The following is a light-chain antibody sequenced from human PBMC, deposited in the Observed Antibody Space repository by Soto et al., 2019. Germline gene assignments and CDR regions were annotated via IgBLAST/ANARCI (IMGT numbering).Light chain of an antibody. Sequence: DIVMTQSPDSLAVALDATATINCKSSQRVSYSSNNKNYIAWYQQKPGHPPKLLIYWASTRESGVPGRFSGCVSCTDFTLAISGLQAEDVAVYYCQEYYSTPYTFGPGTKLEVK. CDR2: WAS. CDR1: QRVSYSSNNKNY. J-gene: IGKJ2*01. V-gene: IGKV4-1*01. CDR3: QEYYSTPYT.